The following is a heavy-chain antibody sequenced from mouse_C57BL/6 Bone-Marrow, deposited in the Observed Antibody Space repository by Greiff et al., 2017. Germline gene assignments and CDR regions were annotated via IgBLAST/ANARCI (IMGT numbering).Heavy chain of an antibody. Sequence: EVKLVESGGGLVKPGGSLKLSCAASGFTFSSYAMSWVRQTPEKRLEWVATISDGGSYTYYPDNVKGGFTISRDNAKNNLYLQMSHLKSEDTAMYYCALTGTWDYWGQGTTLTVSS. D-gene: IGHD4-1*01. CDR3: ALTGTWDY. CDR1: GFTFSSYA. V-gene: IGHV5-4*03. J-gene: IGHJ2*01. CDR2: ISDGGSYT.